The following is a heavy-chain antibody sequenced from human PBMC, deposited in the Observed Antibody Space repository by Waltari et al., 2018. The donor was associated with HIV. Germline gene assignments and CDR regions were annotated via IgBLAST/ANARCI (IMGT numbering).Heavy chain of an antibody. Sequence: QKQLQESGPGLLKPSGSLSPTCSVSGDSIRDSDLSWIRQTAGKEVAWIGRIYSTGAADYTPSHKCRFTMSVDTAKNQVSLTLLSVSASDTVVYCCARGRNSYFGYWVRGNLFTVSS. CDR2: IYSTGAA. CDR3: ARGRNSYFGY. CDR1: GDSIRDSD. J-gene: IGHJ4*02. V-gene: IGHV4-4*07.